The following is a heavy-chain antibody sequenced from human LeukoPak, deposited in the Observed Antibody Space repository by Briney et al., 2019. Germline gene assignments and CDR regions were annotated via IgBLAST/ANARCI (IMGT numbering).Heavy chain of an antibody. CDR3: AKGPDNIVPHIDY. D-gene: IGHD2-2*01. CDR2: ISGSGGST. J-gene: IGHJ4*02. CDR1: GFTVSSSY. Sequence: GGSLRLACAASGFTVSSSYMSWVRQAPGKGLEWVSAISGSGGSTYYADSVKGRFTISRDNSKNTLYLQMNSLRAEDTAVYYCAKGPDNIVPHIDYWGQGTLVTVSS. V-gene: IGHV3-23*01.